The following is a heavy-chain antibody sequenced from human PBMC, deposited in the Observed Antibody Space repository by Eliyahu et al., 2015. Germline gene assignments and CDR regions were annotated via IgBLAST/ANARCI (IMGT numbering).Heavy chain of an antibody. CDR1: GFTFDDYA. D-gene: IGHD3-3*01. CDR2: ISWNSGSI. CDR3: AKDITIFGVVIIPVCDY. V-gene: IGHV3-9*01. Sequence: EVQLVESGGGLVQPGRSLRLSCAASGFTFDDYAMHWVRQAPGKGLXWVSGISWNSGSIGYADSVKGRFTISRDNAKNSLYLQMNSLRAEDTALYYCAKDITIFGVVIIPVCDYWGQGTLVTVSS. J-gene: IGHJ4*02.